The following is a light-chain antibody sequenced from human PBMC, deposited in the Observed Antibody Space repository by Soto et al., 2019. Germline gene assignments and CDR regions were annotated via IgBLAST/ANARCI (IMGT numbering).Light chain of an antibody. Sequence: ILMTQSPSSLSAFVGDRVTITCRASQDIANFLAWYQQKPGKVPRLLIYAASNLQSGVPSRFSGSGSGTEFTLTISSLQPDDFATYYCQHYNSYSEAFGQGTKVDIK. V-gene: IGKV1-16*01. CDR2: AAS. CDR3: QHYNSYSEA. CDR1: QDIANF. J-gene: IGKJ1*01.